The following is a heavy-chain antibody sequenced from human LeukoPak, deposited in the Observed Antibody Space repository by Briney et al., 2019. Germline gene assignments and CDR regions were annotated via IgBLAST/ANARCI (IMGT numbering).Heavy chain of an antibody. CDR1: GGSIISYH. Sequence: SETLSLTCTIPGGSIISYHWSWIPQPPARGVGRIGHNYYSGSTNYNPSIKSRVTISVDTSKIQFSLKLSSVTAADTAVYYCARGSPTYYYDSSGYLPASWGQGTLVTVSS. D-gene: IGHD3-22*01. J-gene: IGHJ4*02. CDR2: NYYSGST. V-gene: IGHV4-59*01. CDR3: ARGSPTYYYDSSGYLPAS.